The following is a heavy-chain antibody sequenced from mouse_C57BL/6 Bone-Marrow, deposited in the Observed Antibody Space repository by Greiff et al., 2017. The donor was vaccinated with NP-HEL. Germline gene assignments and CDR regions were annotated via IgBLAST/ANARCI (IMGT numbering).Heavy chain of an antibody. Sequence: VQLQQSGPELVKPGASVKIPCKASGYTFTDYNMDWVKQSHGKSLEWIGDINPNNGGTIYNQKFKGKATLTVDTSSSTAYMELRSLTSEDTAVYYCARRGLLRGYYAMDYWGQGTSVTVSS. CDR1: GYTFTDYN. D-gene: IGHD1-1*01. CDR3: ARRGLLRGYYAMDY. V-gene: IGHV1-18*01. CDR2: INPNNGGT. J-gene: IGHJ4*01.